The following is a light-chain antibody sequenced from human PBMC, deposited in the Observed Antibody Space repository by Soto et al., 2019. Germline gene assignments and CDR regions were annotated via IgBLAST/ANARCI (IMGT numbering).Light chain of an antibody. CDR2: DVS. V-gene: IGKV3-11*01. CDR3: QQRTTWPT. Sequence: EIVLTQSPATLSLSPGDRATLSCRASQSVTSSLAWFQQKPGQAPRLLLYDVSRRATAIPARFSSSGSGTDFTLTISSLEPEDLAVYYCQQRTTWPTFGGGTKVEIK. CDR1: QSVTSS. J-gene: IGKJ4*01.